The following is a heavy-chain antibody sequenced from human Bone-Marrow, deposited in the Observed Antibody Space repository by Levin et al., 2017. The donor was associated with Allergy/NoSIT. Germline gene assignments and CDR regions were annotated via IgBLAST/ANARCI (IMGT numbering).Heavy chain of an antibody. CDR3: ARDLVGTGDYPNWLDS. D-gene: IGHD4-17*01. CDR1: GFSFSSNS. Sequence: PGESLKISCAASGFSFSSNSLNWVRQAPGKGLEWISYISSGSYTIYYADSVKGRFTISRDNAKNSVYLQMNSLRVEDTAMYYCARDLVGTGDYPNWLDSWGQGTLVTVSS. V-gene: IGHV3-48*01. CDR2: ISSGSYTI. J-gene: IGHJ5*01.